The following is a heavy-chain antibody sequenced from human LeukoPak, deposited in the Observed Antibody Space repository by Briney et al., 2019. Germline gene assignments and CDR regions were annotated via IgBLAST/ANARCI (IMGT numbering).Heavy chain of an antibody. CDR2: MNPNSGNT. CDR1: GYTFTSYD. Sequence: GASVTVSCKASGYTFTSYDINWVRQAPGQGLEGMGWMNPNSGNTGYAQKFQGRVTMTRNTSISTAYMELSSLRSEDTAVYYCARVTVCVCSSTSCQRGFGYWGQGTLVTVSS. D-gene: IGHD2-2*01. CDR3: ARVTVCVCSSTSCQRGFGY. V-gene: IGHV1-8*01. J-gene: IGHJ4*02.